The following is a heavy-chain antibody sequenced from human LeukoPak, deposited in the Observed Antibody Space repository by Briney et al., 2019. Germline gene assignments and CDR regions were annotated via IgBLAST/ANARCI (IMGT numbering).Heavy chain of an antibody. CDR1: GFIFSDYY. CDR2: ISSSSTDM. D-gene: IGHD3-22*01. CDR3: ARGVPSSGPSN. Sequence: PGGSLRLSCAGSGFIFSDYYMSWIRQAPGKGLEWVSYISSSSTDMYYADSVKGRFSISRDNAKNSLHLQMISLRAEDTAVYYCARGVPSSGPSNWGQGTLVTVSS. V-gene: IGHV3-11*01. J-gene: IGHJ4*02.